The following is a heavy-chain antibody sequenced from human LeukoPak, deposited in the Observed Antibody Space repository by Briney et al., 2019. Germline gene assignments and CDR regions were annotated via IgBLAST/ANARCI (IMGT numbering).Heavy chain of an antibody. Sequence: SETLSLTCTVSGGSISSGDYYWSRIRQPPGKGLEWIGYIYYSGSTYYNPSLKSRVTISVDTTKNQFSLKLSSVTAADTAVYYCARECDCYYYYMDVWGKGTTVTVSS. CDR1: GGSISSGDYY. CDR2: IYYSGST. J-gene: IGHJ6*03. D-gene: IGHD2-21*01. CDR3: ARECDCYYYYMDV. V-gene: IGHV4-30-4*01.